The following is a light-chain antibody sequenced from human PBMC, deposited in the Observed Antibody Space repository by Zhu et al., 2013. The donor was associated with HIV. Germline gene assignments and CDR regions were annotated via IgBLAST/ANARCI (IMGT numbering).Light chain of an antibody. J-gene: IGKJ1*01. CDR1: QSLLHRSGNNF. Sequence: DIVMTQSPLSLPVTPGEPASISCMSSQSLLHRSGNNFLAWYMQKPGQSPQLLYYLSSTRASGVPDRFSASGSGTHFTLKISRVEAEDVGVYCMQSLQTPWTFGQGTKVEIK. CDR2: LSS. V-gene: IGKV2-28*01. CDR3: MQSLQTPWT.